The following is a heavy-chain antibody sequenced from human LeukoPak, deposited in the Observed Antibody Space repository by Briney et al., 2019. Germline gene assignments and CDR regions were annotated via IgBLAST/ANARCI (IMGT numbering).Heavy chain of an antibody. J-gene: IGHJ4*02. CDR2: INHSGST. CDR3: AKYRFVSSSWYSFDY. Sequence: SETLSLTCAVYGGSFSGYYWSWIRQPPGKGLEWIGEINHSGSTNYNPSLKSRVTISVDTSKNQFSLKLSSVTAADTAVYYCAKYRFVSSSWYSFDYWGQGTLVTVSS. V-gene: IGHV4-34*01. CDR1: GGSFSGYY. D-gene: IGHD6-13*01.